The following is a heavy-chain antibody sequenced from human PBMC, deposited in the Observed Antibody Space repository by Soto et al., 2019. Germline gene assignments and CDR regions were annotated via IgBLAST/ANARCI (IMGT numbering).Heavy chain of an antibody. D-gene: IGHD4-17*01. J-gene: IGHJ6*02. CDR2: IYYSGST. V-gene: IGHV4-39*01. CDR1: GGSISSSSYY. Sequence: SETLSLTCTVSGGSISSSSYYFCCIRQPPWNGLEWIGSIYYSGSTYYNPSLKSRVTISVDTSKNQFSLKLSSVTAADTAVYYCARSFHYGDYVDYYYGMDVWGQGTTVTVSS. CDR3: ARSFHYGDYVDYYYGMDV.